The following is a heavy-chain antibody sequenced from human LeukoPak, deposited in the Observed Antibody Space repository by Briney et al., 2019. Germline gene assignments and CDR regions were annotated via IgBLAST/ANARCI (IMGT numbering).Heavy chain of an antibody. J-gene: IGHJ4*02. V-gene: IGHV4-34*01. CDR2: INHSGST. CDR1: GGSFSGYY. Sequence: SETLSLTCAVYGGSFSGYYWSWIRQPPGKGLEWIGEINHSGSTNYNPSLKSRVIISVDTSKNQFSLKLSSVTAADTAVYYCARGLGSGSDYWGQGTLVTVSS. D-gene: IGHD1-26*01. CDR3: ARGLGSGSDY.